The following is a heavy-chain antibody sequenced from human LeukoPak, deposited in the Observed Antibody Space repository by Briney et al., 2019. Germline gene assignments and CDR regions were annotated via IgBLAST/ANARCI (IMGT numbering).Heavy chain of an antibody. CDR1: GGSISSSNW. V-gene: IGHV4-4*02. J-gene: IGHJ5*02. CDR3: AREPTRETLNWFDP. Sequence: SETLSLTCAVSGGSISSSNWWSWVRQPPGKGLEWIGEIYHSESTNYNPSLKSRVTISVDKSKNQFSLKLSSVTAADTAVYYCAREPTRETLNWFDPWGQGTLVTVSS. D-gene: IGHD4-17*01. CDR2: IYHSEST.